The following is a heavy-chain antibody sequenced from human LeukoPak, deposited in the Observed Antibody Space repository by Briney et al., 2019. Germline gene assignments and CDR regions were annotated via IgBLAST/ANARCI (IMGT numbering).Heavy chain of an antibody. CDR3: ARDPGYSSGWYDAFDI. V-gene: IGHV4-59*01. J-gene: IGHJ3*02. CDR2: IYYSGST. CDR1: GGSISSYY. Sequence: SETLSLTCTVSGGSISSYYWSWIRDPPGKGLECIGYIYYSGSTNYNPSLKSRVTISVDTSKNQFSPTLSSVTAADTAVYYCARDPGYSSGWYDAFDIWGQGTMVTVSS. D-gene: IGHD6-19*01.